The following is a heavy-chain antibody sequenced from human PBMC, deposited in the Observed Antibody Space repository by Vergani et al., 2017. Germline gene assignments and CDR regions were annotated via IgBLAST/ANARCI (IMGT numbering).Heavy chain of an antibody. CDR2: ISSSSSYI. V-gene: IGHV3-21*04. J-gene: IGHJ4*02. D-gene: IGHD1-26*01. Sequence: EVQLVESGGGLVKPRGSLRLSCAASGFTFSSYNMNWVRQAPGKGLEWVSSISSSSSYIYYADSVKGRFTISRDNAKNSLYLQMNSLRAEDTAVYYCARGRYSGFDYWGQGTLVTVSS. CDR3: ARGRYSGFDY. CDR1: GFTFSSYN.